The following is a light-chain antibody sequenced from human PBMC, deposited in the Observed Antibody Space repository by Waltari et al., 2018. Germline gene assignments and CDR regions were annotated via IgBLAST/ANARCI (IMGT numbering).Light chain of an antibody. J-gene: IGLJ2*01. Sequence: SYRLSQLPSVSVCSGQRARITCTGATLAVEYSYWYQQKSGQAPVLMIYEDSKRPSGIPERFSGSSSGTMATLTISGAQVDDEADYHCYSTDSSGNGVFGGGTRLTVL. V-gene: IGLV3-10*01. CDR1: TLAVEY. CDR2: EDS. CDR3: YSTDSSGNGV.